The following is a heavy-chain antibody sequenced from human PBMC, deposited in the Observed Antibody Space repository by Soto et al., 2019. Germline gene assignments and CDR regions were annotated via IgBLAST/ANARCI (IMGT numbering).Heavy chain of an antibody. CDR2: IYYSGST. CDR3: ARDKGYCSSTSCYNFDY. J-gene: IGHJ4*02. V-gene: IGHV4-59*01. D-gene: IGHD2-2*02. CDR1: GGSISSYY. Sequence: SETLSLTCTVSGGSISSYYWSWIRQPPGKGLEWIGYIYYSGSTNYNPSLKSRVTISVGTSKNQFSLKLSSVTAADTAVYYCARDKGYCSSTSCYNFDYWGQGTLVTVSS.